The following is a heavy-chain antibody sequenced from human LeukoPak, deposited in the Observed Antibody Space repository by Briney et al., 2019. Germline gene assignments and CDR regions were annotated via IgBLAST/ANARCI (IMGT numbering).Heavy chain of an antibody. Sequence: SGGSLRLSCAASGFTFGSYAMHWVRQAPGKGLEWVAVISYDGSNKYYADSVKGRFTISRDNSKNTLYLQMNSLRAEDTAVYYCARDGTDNWNPEYFQHWGQGTLVTVSS. J-gene: IGHJ1*01. D-gene: IGHD1-20*01. CDR3: ARDGTDNWNPEYFQH. CDR2: ISYDGSNK. V-gene: IGHV3-30-3*01. CDR1: GFTFGSYA.